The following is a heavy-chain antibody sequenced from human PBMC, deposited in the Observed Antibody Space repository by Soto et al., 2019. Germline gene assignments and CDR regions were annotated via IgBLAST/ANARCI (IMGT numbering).Heavy chain of an antibody. CDR3: ARDREYGDYVSGYYGMDV. CDR1: GGSISSGGYY. Sequence: PSETLSLTCTVSGGSISSGGYYWSWIRQHPGKGLEWIGYIYYSGSTYYNPSLKSRVAISVDTYKNQFSLKLSSVTAADTAVYYCARDREYGDYVSGYYGMDVWGQGTTVTVSS. V-gene: IGHV4-31*03. D-gene: IGHD4-17*01. CDR2: IYYSGST. J-gene: IGHJ6*02.